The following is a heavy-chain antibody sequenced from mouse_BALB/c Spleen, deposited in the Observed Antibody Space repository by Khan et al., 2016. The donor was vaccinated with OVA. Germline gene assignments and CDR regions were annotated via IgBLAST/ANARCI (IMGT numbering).Heavy chain of an antibody. V-gene: IGHV9-3-1*01. CDR2: INTYTGEP. Sequence: QIQLVQSGPELKKPGETVKISCKASGYTFTNYGMNWVKRAPGKGLKWMGWINTYTGEPTYADDFKGRFAFSLETSASTAYLQINNLKNEDTATDICARVGNYWFFEVWGAGTTVTVSS. CDR1: GYTFTNYG. D-gene: IGHD2-1*01. CDR3: ARVGNYWFFEV. J-gene: IGHJ1*01.